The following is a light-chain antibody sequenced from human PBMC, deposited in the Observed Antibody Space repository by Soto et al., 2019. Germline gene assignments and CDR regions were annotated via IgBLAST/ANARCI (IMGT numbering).Light chain of an antibody. V-gene: IGLV1-40*01. J-gene: IGLJ2*01. Sequence: QSVLTQPPSVSVSPGQRITISCTGSSSNIGAGYDVHWYQQLPGTAPKLLIYGNSNRPSGVPDRFSGSKSGTSASLAIPGRQAEDEADYYCQSYDSSLSGPSFGGGTKLTVL. CDR1: SSNIGAGYD. CDR3: QSYDSSLSGPS. CDR2: GNS.